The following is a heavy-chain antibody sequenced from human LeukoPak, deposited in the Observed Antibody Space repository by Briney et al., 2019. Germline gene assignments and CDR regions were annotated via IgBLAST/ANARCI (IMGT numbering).Heavy chain of an antibody. CDR3: ARVRRVGATPFDY. J-gene: IGHJ4*02. V-gene: IGHV4-38-2*02. Sequence: SETLSLTCTVSGYSISSGYYWGWIRQPPGKGLEWIGSFYHSGSTYYNPSLKSRVTISLDTSKNQFSLKLSSVTAADTAVYYCARVRRVGATPFDYWGQGTLVTVSS. CDR2: FYHSGST. D-gene: IGHD1-26*01. CDR1: GYSISSGYY.